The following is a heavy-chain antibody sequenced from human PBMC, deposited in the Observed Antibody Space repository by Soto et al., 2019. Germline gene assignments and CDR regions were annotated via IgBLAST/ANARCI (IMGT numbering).Heavy chain of an antibody. CDR1: GFTFSSYS. CDR3: ARDAWGPYYDSSGYYLEDHKYFQH. Sequence: GGSLRLSCAASGFTFSSYSMNWVRQAPGKGLEWVSYISSSSSTIYYADSVKGRFTISRDNAKNSLYLQMNSLRDEDTAVYYCARDAWGPYYDSSGYYLEDHKYFQHWGQGTLVTVSS. V-gene: IGHV3-48*02. CDR2: ISSSSSTI. J-gene: IGHJ1*01. D-gene: IGHD3-22*01.